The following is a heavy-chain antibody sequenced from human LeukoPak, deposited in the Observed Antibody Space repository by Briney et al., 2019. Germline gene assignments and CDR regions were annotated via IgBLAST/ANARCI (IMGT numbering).Heavy chain of an antibody. Sequence: GGSLRLSCAASGFTFSSYAMSWVRQAPGRGLEWVSAISGSGGSTYYADSVKGRFTISRDNSKNTLYLQMNSLRAEDTAVYYCAKDGYILTGYLDYWGQGTLVTVSS. D-gene: IGHD3-9*01. CDR1: GFTFSSYA. CDR3: AKDGYILTGYLDY. J-gene: IGHJ4*02. V-gene: IGHV3-23*01. CDR2: ISGSGGST.